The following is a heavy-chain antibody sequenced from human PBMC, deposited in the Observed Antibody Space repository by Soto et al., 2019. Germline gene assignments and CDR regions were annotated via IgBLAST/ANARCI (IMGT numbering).Heavy chain of an antibody. CDR1: GFTFRSYA. CDR2: ISGSGSNT. D-gene: IGHD3-9*01. CDR3: AKGLSPSYYDILTGPDF. J-gene: IGHJ4*02. V-gene: IGHV3-23*01. Sequence: PGGSLRLSCAASGFTFRSYAMNWVRQAPGKGLEWVAVISGSGSNTFYADSVRGRFTISRDNSKKTVYLQMNSLRAEDTAIYYCAKGLSPSYYDILTGPDFWGQGTLVTVSS.